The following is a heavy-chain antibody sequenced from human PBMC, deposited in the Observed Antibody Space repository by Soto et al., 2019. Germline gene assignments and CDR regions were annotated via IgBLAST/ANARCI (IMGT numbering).Heavy chain of an antibody. Sequence: SETLSLTCTVSGGSMSSYYWSWIRQPAGKGLEWIGRIHSSGSTNYNPSLKSRVTMSVDTSNNQFSLKLTSVTAADSAVYFCERVKNVDYYGMGVWGQGTTVTVSS. CDR1: GGSMSSYY. V-gene: IGHV4-4*07. CDR2: IHSSGST. D-gene: IGHD3-10*02. CDR3: ERVKNVDYYGMGV. J-gene: IGHJ6*02.